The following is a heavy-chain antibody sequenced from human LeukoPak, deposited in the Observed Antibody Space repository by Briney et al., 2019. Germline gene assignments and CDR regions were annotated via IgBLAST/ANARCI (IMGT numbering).Heavy chain of an antibody. Sequence: GGSLRLSCAASGLVFSGYSMNWVRQAPGKGLEWVSYISSSGSTISYTDSVKGRFTISRDNAKNSLYLQMNSLRVEDTAIYYCARDNDYGGSLFDYWGQGTLVTVSS. CDR1: GLVFSGYS. CDR2: ISSSGSTI. CDR3: ARDNDYGGSLFDY. D-gene: IGHD4-23*01. V-gene: IGHV3-48*04. J-gene: IGHJ4*02.